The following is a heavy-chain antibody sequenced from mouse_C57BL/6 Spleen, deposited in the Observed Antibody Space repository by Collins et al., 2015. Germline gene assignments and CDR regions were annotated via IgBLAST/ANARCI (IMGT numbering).Heavy chain of an antibody. Sequence: INPNNGGTSYNQKFKGKATLTVDKSSSTAYMELRSLTSEDSAVYYCAVTVVASFDYWGQGTTLTVSS. CDR3: AVTVVASFDY. V-gene: IGHV1-26*01. CDR2: INPNNGGT. J-gene: IGHJ2*01. D-gene: IGHD1-1*01.